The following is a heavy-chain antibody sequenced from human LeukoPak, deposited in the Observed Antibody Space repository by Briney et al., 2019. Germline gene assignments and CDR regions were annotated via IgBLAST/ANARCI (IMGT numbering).Heavy chain of an antibody. CDR1: GFTFSSYA. CDR3: EYIAVAGTFDY. D-gene: IGHD6-19*01. CDR2: ISGSGGST. Sequence: GGSLRLSCAASGFTFSSYAMSWVRQAPGEGLEWVSAISGSGGSTYYADSVKGRFTISRDNSKNTLYLQMNSLRAEDTAVYYCEYIAVAGTFDYWGQGTLVTVSS. J-gene: IGHJ4*02. V-gene: IGHV3-23*01.